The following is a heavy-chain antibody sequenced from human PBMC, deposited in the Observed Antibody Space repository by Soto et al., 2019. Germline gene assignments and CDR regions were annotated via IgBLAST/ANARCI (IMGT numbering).Heavy chain of an antibody. Sequence: XETLSLTCSVSGCSISSYYWSWIRQPPGKGLEWIGYIFYSGRSGSTNHNPSLKSRVTISVDTSKNQFSLKLSSVTAADTAVYYCARTALGWFDTWGQGTLVTVSS. D-gene: IGHD2-21*02. CDR2: IFYSGRSGST. V-gene: IGHV4-59*01. CDR3: ARTALGWFDT. J-gene: IGHJ5*02. CDR1: GCSISSYY.